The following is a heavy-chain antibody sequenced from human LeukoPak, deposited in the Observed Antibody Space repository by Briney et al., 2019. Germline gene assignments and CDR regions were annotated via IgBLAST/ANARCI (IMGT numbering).Heavy chain of an antibody. J-gene: IGHJ6*02. Sequence: SETLSLTCTVSGGSISSSNFYWGWIRQPPGKGLERIGYIYHSGSTYYNPSLKSRVTISVDRSKNQFSLKLSSVTAADTAVYYCARNVYYYGSGSFYHHYYYGMDVWGQGTTVTVSS. V-gene: IGHV4-39*07. CDR2: IYHSGST. CDR3: ARNVYYYGSGSFYHHYYYGMDV. D-gene: IGHD3-10*01. CDR1: GGSISSSNFY.